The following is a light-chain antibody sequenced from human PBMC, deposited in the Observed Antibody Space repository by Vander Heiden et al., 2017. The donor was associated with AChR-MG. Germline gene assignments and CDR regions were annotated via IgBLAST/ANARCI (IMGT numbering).Light chain of an antibody. V-gene: IGKV1-39*01. CDR2: AAS. Sequence: DIHMTQSPSSLSASVGDRVTITCRASQSISSYLNWYQQKPGKAPKLLIYAASSLQSGVPSRFSGSGSGTDFTLTISSLQPEDFATYYCQQSYSTIMYTFGQGTKLEIK. CDR1: QSISSY. CDR3: QQSYSTIMYT. J-gene: IGKJ2*01.